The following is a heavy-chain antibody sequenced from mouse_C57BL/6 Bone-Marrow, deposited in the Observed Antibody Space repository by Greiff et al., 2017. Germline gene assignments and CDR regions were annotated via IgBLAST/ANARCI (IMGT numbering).Heavy chain of an antibody. V-gene: IGHV5-6*02. CDR3: ARRQYYAYYFDY. D-gene: IGHD1-1*01. J-gene: IGHJ2*01. CDR2: ISSGGSYT. Sequence: EVKLVESGGDLVKPGGSLKLSCAASGFTFSSYGMSWVRQTPDKRLEWVATISSGGSYTYYPDSVKGRFTISRDNAKNTLYLQMSSLKSEDTAMYYCARRQYYAYYFDYWGQGTTLTVSS. CDR1: GFTFSSYG.